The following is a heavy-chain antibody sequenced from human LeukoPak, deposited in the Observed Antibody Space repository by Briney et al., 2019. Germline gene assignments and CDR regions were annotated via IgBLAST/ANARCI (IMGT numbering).Heavy chain of an antibody. Sequence: GGSLRLSCAASGFTFSSYAMSWVRQAPGKGLEWVSAISGSGGSTYYADSVKGRITISRDNSKNTLYLQMNSLRAEDTAVYYCARDGKDIVVVPAAIGGAFDIWGQGTMVTVSS. D-gene: IGHD2-2*02. CDR3: ARDGKDIVVVPAAIGGAFDI. CDR2: ISGSGGST. V-gene: IGHV3-23*01. J-gene: IGHJ3*02. CDR1: GFTFSSYA.